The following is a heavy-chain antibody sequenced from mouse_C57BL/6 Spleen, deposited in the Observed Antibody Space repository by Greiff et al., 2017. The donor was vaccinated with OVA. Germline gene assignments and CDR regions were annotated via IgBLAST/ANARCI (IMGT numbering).Heavy chain of an antibody. D-gene: IGHD2-1*01. CDR3: TRVGKLWQLDD. CDR1: GYAFSSYW. J-gene: IGHJ2*01. CDR2: IYPGDGDT. V-gene: IGHV1-82*01. Sequence: QVQLQQSGPELVKPGASVKISCKASGYAFSSYWMNWVKQRPGKGLEWIGRIYPGDGDTNYNGKFKGKATLTADKSSSTAYMQLSSLTSEDSAVYFCTRVGKLWQLDDWGQGTTLTVSS.